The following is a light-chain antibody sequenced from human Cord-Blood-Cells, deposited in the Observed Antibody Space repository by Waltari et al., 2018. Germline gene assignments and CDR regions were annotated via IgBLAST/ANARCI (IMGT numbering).Light chain of an antibody. Sequence: EIVLTQSPATLSLSPGERATLSCRASQSVSSYLAWYQQKPGQAPRLLSYDASNRATGIPARFSGSGSGTDFSLTISSLEPEDFAVYYCQQRSNWTPLTFGGGTKVEI. CDR2: DAS. CDR1: QSVSSY. CDR3: QQRSNWTPLT. J-gene: IGKJ4*01. V-gene: IGKV3-11*01.